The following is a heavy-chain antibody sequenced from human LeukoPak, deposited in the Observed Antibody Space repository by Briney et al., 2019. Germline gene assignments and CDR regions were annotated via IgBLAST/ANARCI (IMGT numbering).Heavy chain of an antibody. Sequence: GGSLRLSCAASEFTVSSNYMNWVHQAPGKGLEWVSVIYSGGSTYYADSVKGRFTISRDNSKNTLYLQMNSLRAEDTAVYYCAGGARRQQPFDYWGQGTLVTVSS. V-gene: IGHV3-66*01. J-gene: IGHJ4*02. D-gene: IGHD6-13*01. CDR2: IYSGGST. CDR1: EFTVSSNY. CDR3: AGGARRQQPFDY.